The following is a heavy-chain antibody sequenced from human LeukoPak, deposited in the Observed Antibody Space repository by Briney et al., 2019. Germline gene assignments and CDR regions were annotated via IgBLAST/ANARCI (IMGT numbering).Heavy chain of an antibody. CDR1: GFTFSDYY. D-gene: IGHD3-3*01. Sequence: GGSLRLSCAASGFTFSDYYMSWIRQAPGKGLEWVSYISSSGSTIYYADSVKGRFTISRDNAKNSLYLQMNSLRAEDTAVYYCARARNYDFWSGYCFDYWGQGTLVTVSS. V-gene: IGHV3-11*01. J-gene: IGHJ4*02. CDR3: ARARNYDFWSGYCFDY. CDR2: ISSSGSTI.